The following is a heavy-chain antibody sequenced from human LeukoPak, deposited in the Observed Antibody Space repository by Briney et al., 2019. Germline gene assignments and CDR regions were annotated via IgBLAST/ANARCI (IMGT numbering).Heavy chain of an antibody. V-gene: IGHV3-33*01. CDR3: ARDFCSGGSCYPDTFDS. CDR1: GFTLSSSG. Sequence: GGSLRLSSAASGFTLSSSGMHWVRQAPGKGLEWVAVIWYDGTNTYYADSVKGRFTISRDNSKNTLYLQMNSLRAEDTAVYYCARDFCSGGSCYPDTFDSRGQGTMVTVSS. D-gene: IGHD2-15*01. CDR2: IWYDGTNT. J-gene: IGHJ3*02.